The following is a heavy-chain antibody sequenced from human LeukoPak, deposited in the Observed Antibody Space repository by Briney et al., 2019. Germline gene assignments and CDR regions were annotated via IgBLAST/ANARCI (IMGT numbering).Heavy chain of an antibody. V-gene: IGHV4-59*08. J-gene: IGHJ4*02. D-gene: IGHD3-10*01. CDR1: GGSISSYY. CDR2: IYYTGST. Sequence: SETLSLTCTVSGGSISSYYWSWIRQPPGKGLEWIGYIYYTGSTNYNPSLKSRVTISLDTSKNQFSLKLSSVTAADTAVYYCARRGEKLFDYWGQGTLVTVSS. CDR3: ARRGEKLFDY.